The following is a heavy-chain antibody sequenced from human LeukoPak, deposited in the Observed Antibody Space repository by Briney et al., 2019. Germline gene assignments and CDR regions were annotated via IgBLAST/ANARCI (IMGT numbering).Heavy chain of an antibody. Sequence: GGSLRLSCAASGFTFSSYAMSWVRQAPGKGLEWVSAISGSGGSTYHADSVKGRFTISRDNSKNTLYLQMNSLRAEDTAVYYCAKARDYDFWSGYSSYFDYWGQGTLVTVSP. J-gene: IGHJ4*02. CDR3: AKARDYDFWSGYSSYFDY. CDR2: ISGSGGST. CDR1: GFTFSSYA. V-gene: IGHV3-23*01. D-gene: IGHD3-3*01.